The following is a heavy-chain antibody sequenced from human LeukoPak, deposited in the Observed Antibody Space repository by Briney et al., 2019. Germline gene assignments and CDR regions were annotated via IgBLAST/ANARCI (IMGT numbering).Heavy chain of an antibody. Sequence: SETLSLTCTVSGGSISSYYWSWIRQPAGKGLEWIGRIYTSGSTNYNPSLKSRVTMSVDTSKNQFSLKPSSVTAADTAVYYCARDDNYDFWGGSWFDPWGQGTLVTVSS. V-gene: IGHV4-4*07. D-gene: IGHD3-3*01. CDR2: IYTSGST. CDR1: GGSISSYY. CDR3: ARDDNYDFWGGSWFDP. J-gene: IGHJ5*02.